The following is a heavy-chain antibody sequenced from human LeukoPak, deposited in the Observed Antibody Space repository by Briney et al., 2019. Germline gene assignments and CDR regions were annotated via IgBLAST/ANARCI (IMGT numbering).Heavy chain of an antibody. D-gene: IGHD3-22*01. Sequence: SETLSLSCAVSGYSISSSSWWGWIRQPPGKGLEWIGYIYYSGSIYYNPSLKSRVTMSVDTSKNQFSLKLSSVTAVDTAVYYCARMSYDSSGYYEYYFDYWGQGTLVTVSS. CDR1: GYSISSSSW. CDR2: IYYSGSI. V-gene: IGHV4-28*05. CDR3: ARMSYDSSGYYEYYFDY. J-gene: IGHJ4*02.